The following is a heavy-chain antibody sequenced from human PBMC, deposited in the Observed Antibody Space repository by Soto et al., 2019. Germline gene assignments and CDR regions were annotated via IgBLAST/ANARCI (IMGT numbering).Heavy chain of an antibody. J-gene: IGHJ5*02. Sequence: SETLSLTCTVSGGSISSGGYYWSWIRQHPGKGLEWIGYIYYSGSTYYNPSLKSRVTISVDTSKNQFSLKLSSVTAADTAVYYCARSKIPNWFDPWGQGTLVTVSS. D-gene: IGHD2-2*02. V-gene: IGHV4-31*03. CDR2: IYYSGST. CDR3: ARSKIPNWFDP. CDR1: GGSISSGGYY.